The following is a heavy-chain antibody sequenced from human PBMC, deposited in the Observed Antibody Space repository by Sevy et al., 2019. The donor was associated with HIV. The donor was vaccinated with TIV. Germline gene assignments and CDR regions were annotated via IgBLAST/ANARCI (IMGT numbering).Heavy chain of an antibody. Sequence: ASLKVSCKASGYTFTSYDINWVRQATGQGLEWMGWMNPNSGNTGYAQKFQGRVTMTRNTSISTAYMELSSLRSEDTAVYYCARIWGGYYYYYYGMDVWGQGTTVTVSS. CDR1: GYTFTSYD. J-gene: IGHJ6*02. D-gene: IGHD3-16*01. CDR2: MNPNSGNT. V-gene: IGHV1-8*01. CDR3: ARIWGGYYYYYYGMDV.